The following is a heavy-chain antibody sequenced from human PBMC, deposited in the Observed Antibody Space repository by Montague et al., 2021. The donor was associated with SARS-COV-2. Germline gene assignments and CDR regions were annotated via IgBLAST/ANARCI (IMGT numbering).Heavy chain of an antibody. CDR1: RGSFSNYY. J-gene: IGHJ3*02. Sequence: SETLSLTCAVSRGSFSNYYWTWIRQSPGKGLEWIGEINQGGAPNYTPSLKSRVTISLDTSKKQISLKLNSVTVADTAVFFCARGRPVQGSFRHFDSISSGALDIWGQGSVAIVSS. V-gene: IGHV4-34*01. D-gene: IGHD3-9*01. CDR2: INQGGAP. CDR3: ARGRPVQGSFRHFDSISSGALDI.